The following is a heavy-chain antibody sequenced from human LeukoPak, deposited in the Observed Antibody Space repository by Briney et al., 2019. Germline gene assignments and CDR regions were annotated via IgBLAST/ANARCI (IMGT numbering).Heavy chain of an antibody. D-gene: IGHD6-13*01. CDR1: GFTFSSYW. Sequence: PGGSLRLSCAASGFTFSSYWMHWVRQAPGKGLVGVSRINSYGSSTSYADSVKGRFNISRDNAKNTLYLQMNSLRAEDTAVYYCARDSSSSWYQDWGQGTLVTVSS. V-gene: IGHV3-74*01. CDR2: INSYGSST. J-gene: IGHJ4*02. CDR3: ARDSSSSWYQD.